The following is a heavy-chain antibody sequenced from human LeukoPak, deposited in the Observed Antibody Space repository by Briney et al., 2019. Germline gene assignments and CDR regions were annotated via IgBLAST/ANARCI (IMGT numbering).Heavy chain of an antibody. CDR1: GFTFRSYA. D-gene: IGHD6-13*01. CDR3: AKGSGSGWYGWFAP. CDR2: IDASGGAT. V-gene: IGHV3-23*01. Sequence: GGSLRLSCAASGFTFRSYAMSWIRQAPGKGLEWVSSIDASGGATHYADSVKGRFTISRDNSKNTFYLQMNSLRAEDTAVYYCAKGSGSGWYGWFAPWGQGTLVTVSS. J-gene: IGHJ5*02.